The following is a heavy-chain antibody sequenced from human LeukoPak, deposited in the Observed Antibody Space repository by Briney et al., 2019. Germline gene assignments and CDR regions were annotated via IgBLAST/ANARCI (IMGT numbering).Heavy chain of an antibody. J-gene: IGHJ4*02. CDR3: ARDRAAATLDY. V-gene: IGHV3-33*01. CDR2: IWYDGSNK. CDR1: GFTFSRYG. D-gene: IGHD2-15*01. Sequence: GGSLRLSCGASGFTFSRYGMHWVRHAPGKGLEWVAVIWYDGSNKYYEDSVKGRFTISRDNSKNTLYLQMNSLRAEDTAVYYCARDRAAATLDYWGQGTLVTVSS.